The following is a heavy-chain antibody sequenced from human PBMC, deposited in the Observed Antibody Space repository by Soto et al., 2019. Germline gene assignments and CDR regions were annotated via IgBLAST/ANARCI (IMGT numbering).Heavy chain of an antibody. CDR3: ARDSSGYSSSWYSPGAFDI. CDR1: GYTFTSYG. CDR2: MNANSGNT. Sequence: ASVKVSCKASGYTFTSYGISWVRQAPGQGLEWMGWMNANSGNTGYAQKFQGRVTMTRNTSISTAYMERSSLRSEDTAVYYCARDSSGYSSSWYSPGAFDIWGQGTMVTVSS. J-gene: IGHJ3*02. V-gene: IGHV1-8*02. D-gene: IGHD6-13*01.